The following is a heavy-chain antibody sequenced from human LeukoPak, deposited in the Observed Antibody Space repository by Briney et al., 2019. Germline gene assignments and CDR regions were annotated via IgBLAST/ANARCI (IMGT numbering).Heavy chain of an antibody. CDR3: AKVGSNAMILEY. V-gene: IGHV4-61*05. CDR1: GGSISSSSYY. Sequence: KPSETLSLTCTISGGSISSSSYYWGWIRQPPGQGLEWIGYIYYSGSTNYNPSLKSRVTISVDTSKNQFSLKLSSVTAADTAVYFCAKVGSNAMILEYWGQGTLVTVSS. J-gene: IGHJ4*02. D-gene: IGHD3-22*01. CDR2: IYYSGST.